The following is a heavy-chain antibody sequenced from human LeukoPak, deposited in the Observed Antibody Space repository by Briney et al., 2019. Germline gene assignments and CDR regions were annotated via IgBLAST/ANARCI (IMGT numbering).Heavy chain of an antibody. CDR2: LKSKADGGTI. CDR3: TTDRLFFQH. J-gene: IGHJ1*01. Sequence: GGSLRLSCEALGFNISNAWMSWVRQTPGKGLEWVGRLKSKADGGTIDFAAPVTDRFTIYRDDSKNLMHLQLNSLKPEDSGVYFCTTDRLFFQHWGQGTVVTVS. D-gene: IGHD4/OR15-4a*01. V-gene: IGHV3-15*01. CDR1: GFNISNAW.